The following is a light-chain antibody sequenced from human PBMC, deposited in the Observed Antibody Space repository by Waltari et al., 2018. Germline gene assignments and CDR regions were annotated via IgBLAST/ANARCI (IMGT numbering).Light chain of an antibody. CDR1: GSNLGAGYD. Sequence: QSVLTQPPSVSGAPGQRVTISCTGTGSNLGAGYDVHWYQQVPGTVPKLLIYFNTKRPPGVPDRFSASKSGTSASLAITGLQAEDEADYYCQTYDSSLTAWVFGGGTKLTVL. CDR2: FNT. J-gene: IGLJ3*02. V-gene: IGLV1-40*01. CDR3: QTYDSSLTAWV.